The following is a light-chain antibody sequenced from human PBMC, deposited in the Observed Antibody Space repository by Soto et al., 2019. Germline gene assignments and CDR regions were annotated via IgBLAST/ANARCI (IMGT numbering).Light chain of an antibody. CDR2: DAS. J-gene: IGKJ1*01. V-gene: IGKV3-20*01. CDR1: QSVSGH. CDR3: QQYGGSTRT. Sequence: VVLTQSPATLSLSPGERATLSCRASQSVSGHLAWYQQKPGQDPRFLMYDASTRATGVPARFSGSGSGTEFTLTISRVEPEDGAVYYCQQYGGSTRTFGQGTKVDIK.